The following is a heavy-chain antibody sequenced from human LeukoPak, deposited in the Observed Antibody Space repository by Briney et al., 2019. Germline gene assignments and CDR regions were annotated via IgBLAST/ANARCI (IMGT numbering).Heavy chain of an antibody. CDR2: ISSNGGST. CDR1: GFTFSSYA. J-gene: IGHJ5*02. V-gene: IGHV3-64*01. D-gene: IGHD6-13*01. Sequence: GGSLRLSCAASGFTFSSYAMHWVRQAPGKGLEYVSTISSNGGSTYYANSVKGRFTISRDNSKNTLYLQMGSLRAEDTAVYYCARDSSSWFNNWFDPWGQGTLVTVSS. CDR3: ARDSSSWFNNWFDP.